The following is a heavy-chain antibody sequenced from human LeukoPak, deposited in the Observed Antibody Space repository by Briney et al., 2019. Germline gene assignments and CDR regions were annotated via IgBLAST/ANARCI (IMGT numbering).Heavy chain of an antibody. V-gene: IGHV3-7*01. Sequence: GGSLRLSCAASGFTFSSYGMHWVRQAPGKGLEWVANIVEDGSDKYYVDSVKGRFTISRDNAKNSLYLQMNSLRAEDTAVYYCARDDRYSYGLIDFDYWGQGTLVTVSS. D-gene: IGHD5-18*01. J-gene: IGHJ4*02. CDR3: ARDDRYSYGLIDFDY. CDR2: IVEDGSDK. CDR1: GFTFSSYG.